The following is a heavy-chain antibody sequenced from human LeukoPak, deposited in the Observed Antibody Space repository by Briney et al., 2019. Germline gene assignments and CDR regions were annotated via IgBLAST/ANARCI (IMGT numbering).Heavy chain of an antibody. CDR3: ATRFSSRSAGNGYYYGHDAFDV. CDR2: IYNSANT. V-gene: IGHV4-59*08. J-gene: IGHJ3*01. CDR1: GDSISGSY. D-gene: IGHD3-22*01. Sequence: SETLSLTCSVSGDSISGSYWSWIRQPPGKGLEWIGNIYNSANTNYNPSLQSRVTMSVDTSKSQFSLQLTSVSAADTAVYYCATRFSSRSAGNGYYYGHDAFDVWGQGTLVTVSS.